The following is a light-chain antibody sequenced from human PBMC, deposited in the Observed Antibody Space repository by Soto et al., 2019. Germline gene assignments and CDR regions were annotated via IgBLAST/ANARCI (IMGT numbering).Light chain of an antibody. CDR2: DAS. CDR3: KQYDSYST. CDR1: QSINSL. V-gene: IGKV1-5*01. J-gene: IGKJ2*01. Sequence: DIQMTQSPSTLSASVGDSVTITCRASQSINSLVAWYQQHPGKAPKLLIYDASSLQNGVPSRFSGSRSGTGFTLTITSLQPDDFATYYCKQYDSYSTFGQGTKLEI.